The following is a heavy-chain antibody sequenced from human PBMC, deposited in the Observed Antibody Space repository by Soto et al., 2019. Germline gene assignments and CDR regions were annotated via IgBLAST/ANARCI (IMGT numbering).Heavy chain of an antibody. CDR1: GFTFSSYG. Sequence: QVQLVESGGGVVQPGRSLRLSCAASGFTFSSYGMHWVRQAPGKGLEWVAVIWYDGSNKYYADSVKGRFTISRDNSKNTLYLQMNSLRAEDTAVYYCARESVGQLERRVRLSAFDIWGQGTMVTVSS. CDR3: ARESVGQLERRVRLSAFDI. J-gene: IGHJ3*02. CDR2: IWYDGSNK. V-gene: IGHV3-33*01. D-gene: IGHD1-1*01.